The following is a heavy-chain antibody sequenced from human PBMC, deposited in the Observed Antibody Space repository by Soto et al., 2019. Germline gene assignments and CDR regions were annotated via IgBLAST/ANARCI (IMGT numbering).Heavy chain of an antibody. CDR2: IIPIFGTA. D-gene: IGHD3-9*01. V-gene: IGHV1-69*13. CDR3: ARDRGNYDILTGYHDAFDI. CDR1: GGTFSSYA. J-gene: IGHJ3*02. Sequence: SVKVSCKASGGTFSSYAISWVRQAPGQGLEWMGGIIPIFGTANYAQKFQGRVTITADESTSTAYMELSSLRSEDTAVYYCARDRGNYDILTGYHDAFDIWGQGTMVTVSS.